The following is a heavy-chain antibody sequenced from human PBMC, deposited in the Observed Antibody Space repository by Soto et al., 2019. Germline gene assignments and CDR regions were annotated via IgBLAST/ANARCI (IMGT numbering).Heavy chain of an antibody. CDR3: ASVETNGLKALGGWFDP. V-gene: IGHV3-48*01. CDR1: GFTFSSYS. Sequence: GGSLRLSCAASGFTFSSYSMNWVRQAPGKGLEWVSYISSSSSTIYYADSVKGRFTISRDNAKNSLYLQMNSLRAEDTAVYYCASVETNGLKALGGWFDPWGQGTLITVSS. D-gene: IGHD2-8*01. CDR2: ISSSSSTI. J-gene: IGHJ5*02.